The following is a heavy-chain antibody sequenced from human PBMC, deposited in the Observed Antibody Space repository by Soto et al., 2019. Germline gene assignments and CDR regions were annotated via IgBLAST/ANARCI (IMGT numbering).Heavy chain of an antibody. CDR2: IIPIFGTA. CDR1: GGTFSSYA. D-gene: IGHD2-21*02. CDR3: ASNLLGVVTAILGSLDY. V-gene: IGHV1-69*06. J-gene: IGHJ4*02. Sequence: QVQLVQSGAEVKKPGSSVKVSCKASGGTFSSYAISWVRQAPGQGLEWMGGIIPIFGTANYAQKFQGRVTITADKSTSTAYMELSSLRSEDTAVYYCASNLLGVVTAILGSLDYWGQVTLVTVSS.